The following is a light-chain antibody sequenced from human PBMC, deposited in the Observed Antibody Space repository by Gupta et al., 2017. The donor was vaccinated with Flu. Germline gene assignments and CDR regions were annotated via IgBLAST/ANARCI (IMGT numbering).Light chain of an antibody. V-gene: IGLV4-69*01. Sequence: QLVLTQSPSASASLGASVKLTCTLGSGHSPDAIAWHQQQPEKGPRYLMKLNSDGSHTKGDGIPDRFSGSSSGAERYLTISSLQSEDEADYFCQTWGSGIHVVFGGGTKLTVL. CDR3: QTWGSGIHVV. CDR2: LNSDGSH. J-gene: IGLJ2*01. CDR1: SGHSPDA.